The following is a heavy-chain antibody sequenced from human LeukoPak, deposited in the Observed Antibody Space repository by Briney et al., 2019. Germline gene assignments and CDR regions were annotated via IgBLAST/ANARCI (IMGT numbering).Heavy chain of an antibody. Sequence: PGGSLRLSCAASGFTASTNHLSWVRQAPGKGLEWVSVIYSGGTTYYADSVKGRFTVSRDNSKNTLYLQMNSLRAEDTAVYYCARLEMATILDYWGQGTLVTVSS. D-gene: IGHD5-24*01. CDR3: ARLEMATILDY. V-gene: IGHV3-53*01. J-gene: IGHJ4*02. CDR1: GFTASTNH. CDR2: IYSGGTT.